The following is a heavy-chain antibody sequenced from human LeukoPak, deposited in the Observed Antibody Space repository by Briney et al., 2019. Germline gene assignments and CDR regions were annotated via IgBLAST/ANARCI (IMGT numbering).Heavy chain of an antibody. D-gene: IGHD1-26*01. V-gene: IGHV3-30*03. CDR1: GFTFSSNV. CDR3: ARVGGSYPYYFDY. J-gene: IGHJ4*02. CDR2: ISYDGSNK. Sequence: PGRSLRLSCAASGFTFSSNVMYWVRQAPGKGLEWVAVISYDGSNKYYADSVKGRFTISRDNPKNTVYLQMNSLRAEDTAVYYCARVGGSYPYYFDYWGQGTLVTVSS.